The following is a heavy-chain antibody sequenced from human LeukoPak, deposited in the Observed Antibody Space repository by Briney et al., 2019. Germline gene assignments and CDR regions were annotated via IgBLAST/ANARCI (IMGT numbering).Heavy chain of an antibody. CDR2: ISYDGSAK. Sequence: GGSLRLSCAASGFTYSSFAMHWVRQAPGKGLEWVAIISYDGSAKYYADSVKGRFTISRDNSKNTLYLQMNSLRAEDTAVYYCAKGYYDILTGYYNWFDPWGQGTLVTVSS. CDR3: AKGYYDILTGYYNWFDP. J-gene: IGHJ5*02. CDR1: GFTYSSFA. V-gene: IGHV3-30*04. D-gene: IGHD3-9*01.